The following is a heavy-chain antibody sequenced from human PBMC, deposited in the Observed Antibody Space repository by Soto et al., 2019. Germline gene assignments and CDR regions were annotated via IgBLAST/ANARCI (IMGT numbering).Heavy chain of an antibody. CDR3: ARRYKGFDY. J-gene: IGHJ4*02. CDR2: IDPTDSHT. CDR1: GYNFAAYW. D-gene: IGHD3-9*01. V-gene: IGHV5-10-1*03. Sequence: EVQLVQSGAEVKKPGESLKISCKGSGYNFAAYWISWVRQMPGKGLEWMGNIDPTDSHTNYSPSLQGHVTLSVDKSSTTAYLQSSSLKASDTAIYSCARRYKGFDYWGQGSLVTVSS.